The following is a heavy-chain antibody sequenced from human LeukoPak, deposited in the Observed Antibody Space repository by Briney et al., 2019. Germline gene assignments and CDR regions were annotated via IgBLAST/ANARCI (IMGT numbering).Heavy chain of an antibody. CDR1: GFTFSSYS. V-gene: IGHV3-21*01. CDR3: ARDSGAEQGPIDY. D-gene: IGHD3-10*01. Sequence: GGSLRLSCAASGFTFSSYSMNWVRQAPGKGLEWVSSISSSSSYIYYADSVKGRSTISRDNAKNSLYLQMNSLRAEDTAVYYCARDSGAEQGPIDYWGQGTLVTVSS. J-gene: IGHJ4*02. CDR2: ISSSSSYI.